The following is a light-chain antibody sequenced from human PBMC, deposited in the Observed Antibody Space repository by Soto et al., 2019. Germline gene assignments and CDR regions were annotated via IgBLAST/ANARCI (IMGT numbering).Light chain of an antibody. Sequence: QSDLTQPASVSGSPGQSITISCTGTSSDVGRYKFVSWYQQYPGKAPRLMMYEVSNRPSGVSNRFSGSKSGNTASLTISGLQTEDEAIYYCSSSTSTSTLMIFGGGTQLTVL. CDR2: EVS. V-gene: IGLV2-14*01. CDR1: SSDVGRYKF. CDR3: SSSTSTSTLMI. J-gene: IGLJ2*01.